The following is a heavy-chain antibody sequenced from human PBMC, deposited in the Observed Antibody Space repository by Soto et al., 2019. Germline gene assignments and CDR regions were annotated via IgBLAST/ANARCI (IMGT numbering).Heavy chain of an antibody. CDR2: IDPSDSYT. Sequence: RGESLKISCKGSEITFSTYLISWVRQMPGKGLEWMGRIDPSDSYTHYSPSFQGHVTISADKSISTAYLQWSSLRASDTAIYYCARNLNYDHYYYAMDIWGQGTTVTAP. D-gene: IGHD3-3*01. CDR1: EITFSTYL. J-gene: IGHJ6*02. CDR3: ARNLNYDHYYYAMDI. V-gene: IGHV5-10-1*01.